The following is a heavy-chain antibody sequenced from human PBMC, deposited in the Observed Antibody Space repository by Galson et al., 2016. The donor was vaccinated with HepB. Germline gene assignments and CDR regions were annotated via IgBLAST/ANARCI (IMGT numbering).Heavy chain of an antibody. J-gene: IGHJ4*02. CDR2: ITRSSSYI. CDR3: ATMALYAGSLVGANDY. Sequence: SLRLSCAASGFTFSSYSMNWVRQAPGKGLEWVSSITRSSSYIYYADSVKGRFTISRDNGKNSLYLQMNSLRLEDTAVYYCATMALYAGSLVGANDYWGQGTLVTVSS. V-gene: IGHV3-21*01. CDR1: GFTFSSYS. D-gene: IGHD1-26*01.